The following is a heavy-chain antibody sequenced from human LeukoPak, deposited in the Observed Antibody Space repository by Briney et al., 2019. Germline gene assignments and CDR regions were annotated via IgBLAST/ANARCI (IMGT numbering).Heavy chain of an antibody. CDR3: ARDLYNSGWAGAFDI. Sequence: GASVKVSCKASGYTFSGYYIHWVRQVPGQGLEWMGWIDPNSGGTDYAQKFQGRVTMTRDTSISTAYMELSSLRSDDTAVYYCARDLYNSGWAGAFDIWGQGTMVTVSS. CDR2: IDPNSGGT. V-gene: IGHV1-2*02. J-gene: IGHJ3*02. D-gene: IGHD6-19*01. CDR1: GYTFSGYY.